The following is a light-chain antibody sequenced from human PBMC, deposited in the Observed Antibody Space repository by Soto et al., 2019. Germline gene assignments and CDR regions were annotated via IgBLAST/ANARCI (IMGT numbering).Light chain of an antibody. Sequence: QSAVTQAASVSGSPGQSITISCTGTSSDVGAYDYVSWYQQHPDKAPKLLIYEVSNRPSGVSNRFSGSKSVNTATLTISGLQAEDEADYYCSSYTSSSTRVFGTGTKVTVL. V-gene: IGLV2-14*03. CDR1: SSDVGAYDY. J-gene: IGLJ1*01. CDR2: EVS. CDR3: SSYTSSSTRV.